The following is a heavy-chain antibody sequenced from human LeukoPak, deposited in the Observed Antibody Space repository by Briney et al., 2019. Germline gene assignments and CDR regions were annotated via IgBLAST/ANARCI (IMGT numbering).Heavy chain of an antibody. CDR3: ARAGYYYGSGSYLGY. D-gene: IGHD3-10*01. J-gene: IGHJ4*02. CDR1: GFTFSSYS. Sequence: GGSLRLSCAASGFTFSSYSMNWVRQAPGKGLEWVSSISSSSSYIYYADSVKGRFTISRDNAKNSLYLQMNSLRAEDTAVYYCARAGYYYGSGSYLGYWGQETLVTVSS. CDR2: ISSSSSYI. V-gene: IGHV3-21*01.